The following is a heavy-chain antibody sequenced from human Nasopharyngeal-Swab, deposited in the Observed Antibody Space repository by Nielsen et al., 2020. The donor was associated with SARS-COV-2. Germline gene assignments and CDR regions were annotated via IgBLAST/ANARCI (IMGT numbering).Heavy chain of an antibody. V-gene: IGHV3-23*01. CDR1: GFTFSSYA. J-gene: IGHJ5*02. CDR3: AKDRDYDSWSGFPVRLDP. CDR2: ISGSGGST. D-gene: IGHD3-3*01. Sequence: GASLQISCEASGFTFSSYAMTWVRQAPGKGLEWVSGISGSGGSTYYADSVKGRYTIFRDNSKNTLYLQMNSLRAEDTAVYFCAKDRDYDSWSGFPVRLDPWGQGTLVTVSS.